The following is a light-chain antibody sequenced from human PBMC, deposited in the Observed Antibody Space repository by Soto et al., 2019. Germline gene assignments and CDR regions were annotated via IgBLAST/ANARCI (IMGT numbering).Light chain of an antibody. CDR3: QQYNNWWT. V-gene: IGKV3-15*01. J-gene: IGKJ1*01. CDR1: QSLSSN. CDR2: GAS. Sequence: EIVMTQSPATLSVSPGERATLSCRASQSLSSNLAWYQQKPGQAPRLLIYGASTRATGIPARFSGSGSGTEFTLTISSPQSEDFATYYCQQYNNWWTFGQGTKVEIK.